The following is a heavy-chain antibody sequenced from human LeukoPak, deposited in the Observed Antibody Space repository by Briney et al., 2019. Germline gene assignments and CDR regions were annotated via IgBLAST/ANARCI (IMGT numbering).Heavy chain of an antibody. CDR2: IYSGGST. Sequence: GGSLRLSCAASGFTVSSNYMSWVRQAPGKGLEWVSVIYSGGSTYYADSVKGGFTISRDNSKNTLYLQMNSLRAEDTAVYYCARESYYDSSGYYMDYWGQGTLVTVSS. D-gene: IGHD3-22*01. J-gene: IGHJ4*02. CDR1: GFTVSSNY. V-gene: IGHV3-66*01. CDR3: ARESYYDSSGYYMDY.